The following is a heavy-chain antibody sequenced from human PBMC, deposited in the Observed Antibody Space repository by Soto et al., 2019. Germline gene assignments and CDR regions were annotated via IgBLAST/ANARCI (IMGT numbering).Heavy chain of an antibody. V-gene: IGHV3-48*01. J-gene: IGHJ4*02. Sequence: EVQLVESGGGLVQPWGSLRLSCAASGFTFTSYSMNWVRQAPGKGLEWVSYISSTSSTIYYADSMKGRFTISRDNAKNSLYLQMNSLRAEDTAVYYCARERGGYTFDCWGQGTLVTVSS. CDR1: GFTFTSYS. CDR3: ARERGGYTFDC. D-gene: IGHD5-12*01. CDR2: ISSTSSTI.